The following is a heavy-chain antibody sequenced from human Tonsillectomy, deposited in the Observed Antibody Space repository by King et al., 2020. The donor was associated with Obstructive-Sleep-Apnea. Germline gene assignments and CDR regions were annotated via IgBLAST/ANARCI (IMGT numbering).Heavy chain of an antibody. Sequence: VQLLESGGGLVQPGGSLRLSCAGSGFTFRSYAMSWVRQAPGRGLEWVSGISGSGGYTYYADSVKGRFTISRDNSKNTLYLQMNSRRAEDTAVYYCAKDSMDYDTLTGPVDYWGQGTLVTVSS. J-gene: IGHJ4*02. CDR2: ISGSGGYT. D-gene: IGHD3-9*01. V-gene: IGHV3-23*01. CDR3: AKDSMDYDTLTGPVDY. CDR1: GFTFRSYA.